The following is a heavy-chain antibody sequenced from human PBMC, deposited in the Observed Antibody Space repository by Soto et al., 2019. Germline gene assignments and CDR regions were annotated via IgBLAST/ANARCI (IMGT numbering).Heavy chain of an antibody. V-gene: IGHV4-30-4*01. J-gene: IGHJ4*02. CDR3: ATMGTPVTGLYYFDY. CDR1: GGSISSGNYY. D-gene: IGHD4-17*01. CDR2: ISYSGTT. Sequence: SETLSLTCTVSGGSISSGNYYWGWLRQPPGKGLEWIGFISYSGTTHYSASLRSRVSISVDTSKNQFSLDLSSVTAADTAVYYCATMGTPVTGLYYFDYWGQGTLVTVSS.